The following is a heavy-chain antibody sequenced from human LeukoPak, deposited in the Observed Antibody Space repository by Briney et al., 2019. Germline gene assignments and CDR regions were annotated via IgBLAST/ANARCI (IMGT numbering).Heavy chain of an antibody. Sequence: PGRSLRLSCAASGFTFGNYANHWGRQAPGKGLERDSGISWYCSSITYADSVNNRFTISRDNAKNSLYLQMNSLRAEDTALYYCAKAMRYYYDSRGAFDIWGQGTMVTVSS. CDR2: ISWYCSSI. CDR3: AKAMRYYYDSRGAFDI. D-gene: IGHD3-22*01. J-gene: IGHJ3*02. CDR1: GFTFGNYA. V-gene: IGHV3-9*01.